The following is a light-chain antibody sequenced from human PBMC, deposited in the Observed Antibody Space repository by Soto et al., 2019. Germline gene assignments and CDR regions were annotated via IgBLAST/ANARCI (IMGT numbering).Light chain of an antibody. CDR1: QGIGSW. J-gene: IGKJ5*01. V-gene: IGKV1-12*01. CDR2: TVS. Sequence: RVTQSPSSVSASKDDRVTITCRASQGIGSWLAWYQQKPGKAPNLLIYTVSSLQSGVPSRFSGSGSGTDFTLTISNLQPEDFATYYCQQAASCPITSGQGTRPEFK. CDR3: QQAASCPIT.